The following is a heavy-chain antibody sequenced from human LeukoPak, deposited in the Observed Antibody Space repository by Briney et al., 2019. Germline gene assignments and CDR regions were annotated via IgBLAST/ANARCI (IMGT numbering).Heavy chain of an antibody. J-gene: IGHJ4*02. V-gene: IGHV4-34*01. CDR3: ARHGPRLPCSGGSCYSDYFDY. CDR1: GGSFSGYY. Sequence: SSETLSLTCAVYGGSFSGYYWGWIRQPPGKGLEWFGEINHSGSTNYNPSLKSRVTISVDTSKNQSSLKLSSVTAADTAVYYCARHGPRLPCSGGSCYSDYFDYWGQGTLVTVSS. CDR2: INHSGST. D-gene: IGHD2-15*01.